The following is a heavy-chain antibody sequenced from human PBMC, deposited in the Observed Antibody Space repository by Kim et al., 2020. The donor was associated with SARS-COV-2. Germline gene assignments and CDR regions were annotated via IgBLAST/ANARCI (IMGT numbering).Heavy chain of an antibody. Sequence: ASVKVSCKASGYTFTSYYMHWVRQAPGQGLEWMGIINPSGGSTSYAQKFQGRVTMTRDTSTSTVYMELSSLRSEDTAVYYCARDRRGRHDITMVRGGGAFDIWGQGTMVTVSS. CDR2: INPSGGST. CDR3: ARDRRGRHDITMVRGGGAFDI. D-gene: IGHD3-10*01. J-gene: IGHJ3*02. V-gene: IGHV1-46*01. CDR1: GYTFTSYY.